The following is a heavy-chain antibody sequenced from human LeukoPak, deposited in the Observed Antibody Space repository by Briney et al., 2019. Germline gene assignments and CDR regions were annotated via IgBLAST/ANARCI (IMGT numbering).Heavy chain of an antibody. V-gene: IGHV3-23*01. J-gene: IGHJ5*02. CDR2: ISGSGGST. D-gene: IGHD3-10*01. CDR1: GFTFSSYA. CDR3: AKDPGLYYYGSGRFDP. Sequence: PGGSLRLSCAASGFTFSSYAMSWVRQAPGKGLEWVSAISGSGGSTYYADSVKGRFTISRDNSKNTLYLQMNSLRAEDTAVYYCAKDPGLYYYGSGRFDPWGQGTLVTASS.